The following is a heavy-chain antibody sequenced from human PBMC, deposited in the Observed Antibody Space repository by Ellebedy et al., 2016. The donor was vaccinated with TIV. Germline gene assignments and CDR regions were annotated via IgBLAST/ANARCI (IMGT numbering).Heavy chain of an antibody. CDR3: ARTIYYGSGSYYPH. J-gene: IGHJ4*01. Sequence: MPSETLSLTCTVSGGSISSSSYYWGWIRQPPGKGLEWIGEIDRGGSTTYNPSLRSRVTVSLDPPKRQFSLKLNSVTAADTAVYYCARTIYYGSGSYYPHWGHGNLVIVSA. CDR1: GGSISSSSYY. D-gene: IGHD3-10*01. V-gene: IGHV4-39*07. CDR2: IDRGGST.